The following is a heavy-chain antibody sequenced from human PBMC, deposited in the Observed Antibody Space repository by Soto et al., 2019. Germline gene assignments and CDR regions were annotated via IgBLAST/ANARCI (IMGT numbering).Heavy chain of an antibody. CDR1: GYTFTSYY. CDR2: INPSGGST. J-gene: IGHJ6*02. Sequence: ASVKVSSKASGYTFTSYYMHWVRQAPGQGLEWMGIINPSGGSTSYAQKSQGRVTMTRDTSISAVYMGLSSLRSEDTAVYYSAREIPAKLYTYNTSVYYGMGLWGQGTTGTVAS. V-gene: IGHV1-46*01. CDR3: AREIPAKLYTYNTSVYYGMGL. D-gene: IGHD2-2*02.